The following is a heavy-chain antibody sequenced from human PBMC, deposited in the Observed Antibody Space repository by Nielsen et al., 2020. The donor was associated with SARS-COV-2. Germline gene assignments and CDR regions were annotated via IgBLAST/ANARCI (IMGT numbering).Heavy chain of an antibody. CDR2: ISGNGDTT. CDR1: KSTFNSYA. Sequence: GGPLRPSCAASKSTFNSYALSGVRQAPGKGLEGVPAISGNGDTTYYADSVTGRFITSRDNSKNSLYLEMTSLGADDTAVYYCANGPGSWDYWGQGTLVTVSS. J-gene: IGHJ4*02. CDR3: ANGPGSWDY. D-gene: IGHD1-26*01. V-gene: IGHV3-23*01.